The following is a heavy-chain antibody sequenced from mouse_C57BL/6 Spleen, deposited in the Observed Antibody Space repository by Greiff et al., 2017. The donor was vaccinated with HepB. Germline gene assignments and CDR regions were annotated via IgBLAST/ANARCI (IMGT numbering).Heavy chain of an antibody. Sequence: QVQLQQPGAELVKPGASVKLSCKASGYTFTSYWMHWVKQRPGQGLEWIGMIHPNSGSTNYNEKFKSKATLTVDKSSSTAYMQLSSLTSEDSAVYYSTYDYDGSFDVWGTGTTVTVSS. CDR2: IHPNSGST. CDR3: TYDYDGSFDV. D-gene: IGHD2-4*01. V-gene: IGHV1-64*01. J-gene: IGHJ1*03. CDR1: GYTFTSYW.